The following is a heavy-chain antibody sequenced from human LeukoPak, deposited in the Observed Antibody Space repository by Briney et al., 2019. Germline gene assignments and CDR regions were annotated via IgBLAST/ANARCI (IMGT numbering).Heavy chain of an antibody. D-gene: IGHD4-17*01. CDR3: ASWQMTTVTTLAFDI. CDR2: IIPIFGTA. Sequence: ASVKVSCKPSGGTFSSYAISWVRQAPGQGLEWMGGIIPIFGTANYAQKFQGRVTITADKSTSTAYMELSSLRSEDTAVYYCASWQMTTVTTLAFDIWGQGTMVTVSS. J-gene: IGHJ3*02. CDR1: GGTFSSYA. V-gene: IGHV1-69*06.